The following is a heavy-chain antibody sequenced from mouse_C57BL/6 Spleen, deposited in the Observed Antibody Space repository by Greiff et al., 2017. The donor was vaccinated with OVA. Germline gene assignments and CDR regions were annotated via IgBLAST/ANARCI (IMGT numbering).Heavy chain of an antibody. J-gene: IGHJ1*03. Sequence: EVKLVESGPGLVKPSQSLSLTCSVTGYSITSGYYWNWIRQFPGNKLEWMGYISYDGSNNYNPSLKDRISITRDTSKNQFFLKLNSVTTEDTATYYCARDGTTVVGWYFDVWGTGTTVTVSS. CDR3: ARDGTTVVGWYFDV. CDR2: ISYDGSN. V-gene: IGHV3-6*01. D-gene: IGHD1-1*01. CDR1: GYSITSGYY.